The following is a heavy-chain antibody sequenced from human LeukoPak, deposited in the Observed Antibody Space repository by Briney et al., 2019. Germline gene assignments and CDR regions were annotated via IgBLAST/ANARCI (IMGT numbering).Heavy chain of an antibody. CDR1: GGSISSGGYY. Sequence: NPSQTLSLTCTVSGGSISSGGYYWRWIRQHPGKDLEWIGYIYSSGSTYYNPSLKSRVTISVDTSKNQFSLKLSSVTAADTAVYYCARGMAPAAMLGHWCDPWGQGTLVTVSS. CDR3: ARGMAPAAMLGHWCDP. V-gene: IGHV4-31*03. J-gene: IGHJ5*02. D-gene: IGHD2-2*01. CDR2: IYSSGST.